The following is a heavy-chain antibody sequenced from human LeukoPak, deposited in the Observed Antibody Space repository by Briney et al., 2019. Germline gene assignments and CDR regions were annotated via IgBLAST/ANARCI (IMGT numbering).Heavy chain of an antibody. V-gene: IGHV1-2*02. CDR2: INPNSGGT. CDR1: GYTFTGYY. Sequence: ASVKVSCKASGYTFTGYYMHWVRQAPGQGLEGMGWINPNSGGTNYAQKFQGRVTMTRDTPISTAYMELSRLRSDDTAVYYCARKRGYSYGYDYWGQGTLVSVSS. J-gene: IGHJ4*02. D-gene: IGHD5-18*01. CDR3: ARKRGYSYGYDY.